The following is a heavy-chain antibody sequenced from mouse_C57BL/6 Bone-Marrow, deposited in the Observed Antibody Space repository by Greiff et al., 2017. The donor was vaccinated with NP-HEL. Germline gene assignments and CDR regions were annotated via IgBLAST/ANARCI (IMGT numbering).Heavy chain of an antibody. CDR1: GYTFTSYW. V-gene: IGHV1-55*01. CDR2: IYPGSGST. D-gene: IGHD1-1*02. CDR3: ARSVGGSYAIDY. Sequence: QVQLQQPGAELVKPGASVKMSCKASGYTFTSYWITWVKQRTGQGLEWIGDIYPGSGSTNYNEKFKGKATLTVDTSSSTAYMQLSSLTSEDSAVYDRARSVGGSYAIDYWGQGTSVTVSS. J-gene: IGHJ4*01.